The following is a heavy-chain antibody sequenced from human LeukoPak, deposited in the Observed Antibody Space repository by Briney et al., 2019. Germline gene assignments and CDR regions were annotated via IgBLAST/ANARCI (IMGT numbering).Heavy chain of an antibody. V-gene: IGHV3-30*19. Sequence: GGSLRLSCAASGFTFSNYGMHWVRQGPGKGWGGGEGLSYDGSNTYYADSVKGRFTISRDNSRNTLYLQMNSLGPEDTAVYSCARDYDRSGHFSYFDCWGQGTLVTVSS. CDR2: LSYDGSNT. J-gene: IGHJ4*02. D-gene: IGHD3-22*01. CDR1: GFTFSNYG. CDR3: ARDYDRSGHFSYFDC.